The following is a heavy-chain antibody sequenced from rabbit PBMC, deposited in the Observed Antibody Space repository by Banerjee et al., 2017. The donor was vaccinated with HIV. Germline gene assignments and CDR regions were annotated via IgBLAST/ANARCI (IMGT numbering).Heavy chain of an antibody. J-gene: IGHJ3*01. CDR2: IGTGSGTT. V-gene: IGHV1S45*01. CDR3: ARDLGGYAGYGDL. D-gene: IGHD7-1*01. CDR1: GFSFSNGYV. Sequence: QQQLVESGGGLVKPGASLTLTCKASGFSFSNGYVMCWVRQAPGKGLEWIACIGTGSGTTYYATWAKGRFTVSKTSSTTVTLHMTSLTAADTATYFCARDLGGYAGYGDLWGQGTLVTVS.